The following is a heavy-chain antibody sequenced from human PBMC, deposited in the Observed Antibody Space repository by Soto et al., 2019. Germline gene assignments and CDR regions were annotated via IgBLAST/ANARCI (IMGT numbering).Heavy chain of an antibody. CDR2: IKSKNEGGIT. D-gene: IGHD3-22*01. J-gene: IGHJ4*02. CDR1: GFTFNNAW. Sequence: GGSLRLSCVASGFTFNNAWMSWVRQAPGKGLEWVGRIKSKNEGGITDYAAPVKGRFTISRDDSKKTLYLQMKSLKTEDTAVYYCTTEYDTSLIGYWGQGTLVTVSS. V-gene: IGHV3-15*01. CDR3: TTEYDTSLIGY.